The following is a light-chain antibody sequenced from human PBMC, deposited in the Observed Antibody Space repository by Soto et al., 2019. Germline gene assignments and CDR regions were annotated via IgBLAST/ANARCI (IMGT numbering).Light chain of an antibody. Sequence: DNVLTQSPGTLSLSPGERATLSCRASQSVSSNYLAWYQQKPGRAPRLLIYGASSRATGIPDRFSGSGSGTDFTLTISRLEPEDFAVYYCLQYGTSPWTFGQGTKVDIK. CDR1: QSVSSNY. J-gene: IGKJ1*01. V-gene: IGKV3-20*01. CDR3: LQYGTSPWT. CDR2: GAS.